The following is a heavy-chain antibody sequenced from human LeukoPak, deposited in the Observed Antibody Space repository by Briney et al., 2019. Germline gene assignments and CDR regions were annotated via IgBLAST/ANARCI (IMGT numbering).Heavy chain of an antibody. CDR1: GYTFTGSY. V-gene: IGHV1-2*06. J-gene: IGHJ4*02. Sequence: ASVKVSCKASGYTFTGSYMHWVRQAPGQWLEWMGRINPNSGDTNYAQNFQGRVTMTRDTSISTAYLELSRLTSDDTAVYYCARGIITGAADADCWGQGTLVTVSS. CDR3: ARGIITGAADADC. CDR2: INPNSGDT. D-gene: IGHD1-20*01.